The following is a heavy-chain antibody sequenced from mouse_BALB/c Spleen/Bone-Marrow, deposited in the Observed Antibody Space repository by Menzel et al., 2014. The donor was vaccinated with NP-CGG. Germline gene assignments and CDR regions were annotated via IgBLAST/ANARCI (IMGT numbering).Heavy chain of an antibody. J-gene: IGHJ3*01. Sequence: EVKVVESGPSLVKPSQTLSLTCFVTGDSITNGYWNWIRRFPGNKLEYMGYINYSGSTYYNPSLKSRISITRDTSKNXFFLQLNSVTTEDTATYYCVRSGYYGSYPASYWGQGTLVTVSA. CDR2: INYSGST. CDR3: VRSGYYGSYPASY. D-gene: IGHD2-1*01. CDR1: GDSITNGY. V-gene: IGHV3-8*02.